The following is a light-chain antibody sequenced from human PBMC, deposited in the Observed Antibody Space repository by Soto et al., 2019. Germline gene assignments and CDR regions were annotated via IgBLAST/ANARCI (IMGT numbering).Light chain of an antibody. CDR3: QKYNSAPWT. CDR1: QGIDNY. V-gene: IGKV1-27*01. CDR2: AAS. J-gene: IGKJ1*01. Sequence: DSQMTQSPSSLSSSVGDRVTITCRASQGIDNYLAWYQQKPGKAPKLLIYAASTLQSGVPSRVSGSRAGTTFTLTDSSLQPDDVATYYCQKYNSAPWTFGQGTKVEIK.